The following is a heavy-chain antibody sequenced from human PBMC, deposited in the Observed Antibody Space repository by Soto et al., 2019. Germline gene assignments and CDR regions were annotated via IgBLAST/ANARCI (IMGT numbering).Heavy chain of an antibody. D-gene: IGHD1-7*01. CDR2: INPNSGGT. CDR1: GYTFTGYY. J-gene: IGHJ6*03. Sequence: ASVKVSCKASGYTFTGYYMHWVRQAPGQGLEWMGWINPNSGGTNYAQKFQGWVTMTRDTSISTAYMELSRLRSDDTAVYYCARSPRLSAGTRDVWAYYYYYYMDVWGKGTTVTVSS. V-gene: IGHV1-2*04. CDR3: ARSPRLSAGTRDVWAYYYYYYMDV.